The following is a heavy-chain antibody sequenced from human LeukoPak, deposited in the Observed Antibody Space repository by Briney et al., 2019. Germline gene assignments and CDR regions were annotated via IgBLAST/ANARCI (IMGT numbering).Heavy chain of an antibody. Sequence: SETLSLTCTVSGGSISSSSYSWGWIRQPPGKGLEWIGTFYYSGSTNYNPSLKSRVTISVDTSKNQFSLKLSSVTAADTAVYYCARAGLSDRGWSHYYYYYMDVWSKGTTVTVSS. D-gene: IGHD1-1*01. CDR1: GGSISSSSYS. CDR2: FYYSGST. J-gene: IGHJ6*03. V-gene: IGHV4-39*07. CDR3: ARAGLSDRGWSHYYYYYMDV.